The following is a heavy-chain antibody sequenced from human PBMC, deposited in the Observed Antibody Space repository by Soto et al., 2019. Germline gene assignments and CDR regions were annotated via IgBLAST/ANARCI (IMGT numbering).Heavy chain of an antibody. CDR3: ARAPKVSGSAQTRPDF. D-gene: IGHD6-6*01. CDR2: ISPSGTT. J-gene: IGHJ4*02. V-gene: IGHV4-34*01. CDR1: SGSLSGYY. Sequence: SETLSLTCSLYSGSLSGYYWSWIRQPPGKGLEWIGEISPSGTTNYSPSLKGRVSISVDTSKNQFSLNLTSLTAADTAVYYCARAPKVSGSAQTRPDFWGQGSLVTVSS.